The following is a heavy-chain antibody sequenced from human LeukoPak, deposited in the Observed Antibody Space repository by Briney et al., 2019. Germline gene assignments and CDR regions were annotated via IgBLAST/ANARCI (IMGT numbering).Heavy chain of an antibody. CDR3: ERRRGSSGWRSYWFDP. CDR1: GGSFSGYY. V-gene: IGHV4-34*01. Sequence: SETLSLTCAVYGGSFSGYYWSWIRQPPGKGLGWIGEINHSGSTNYNPSLKSRVTISVDTSKNQFSLKLSSVTAAATAVYSWERRRGSSGWRSYWFDPWGQGTLVTVSS. J-gene: IGHJ5*02. D-gene: IGHD6-19*01. CDR2: INHSGST.